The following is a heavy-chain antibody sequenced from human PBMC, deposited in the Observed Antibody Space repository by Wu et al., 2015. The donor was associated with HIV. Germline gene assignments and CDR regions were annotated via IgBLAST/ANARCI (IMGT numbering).Heavy chain of an antibody. Sequence: VQLVQSGAEVKKPGGLSEGLLQGFWIHLHQHDINWVRQATGQGLEWMGWMNPNSGNTGYAQKFQGRVTITRNTSISTAYMELSSLRSEDTAVYYCARGWDSSGWSNGAFDIWGQGTMVTVSS. J-gene: IGHJ3*02. CDR2: MNPNSGNT. CDR3: ARGWDSSGWSNGAFDI. V-gene: IGHV1-8*03. D-gene: IGHD6-19*01. CDR1: IHLHQHD.